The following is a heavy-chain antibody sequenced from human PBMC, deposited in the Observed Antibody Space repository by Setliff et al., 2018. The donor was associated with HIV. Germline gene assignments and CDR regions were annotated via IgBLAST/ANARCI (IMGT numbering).Heavy chain of an antibody. CDR2: IYTSGST. CDR1: GGSINSGSYY. J-gene: IGHJ3*02. V-gene: IGHV4-61*09. D-gene: IGHD1-26*01. CDR3: ARASVGATGLYSFDI. Sequence: SETLSLTCTVSGGSINSGSYYWSWIRQPAGKGLEWIGHIYTSGSTNYNPSLKSRVTISVDTSKTQFSLRLNSLTATDTALYYCARASVGATGLYSFDIWGQGTVVTVSS.